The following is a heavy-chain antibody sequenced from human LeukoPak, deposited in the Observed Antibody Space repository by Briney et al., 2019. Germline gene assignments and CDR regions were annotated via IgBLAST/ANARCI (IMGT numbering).Heavy chain of an antibody. CDR2: INSASTNI. Sequence: GGSLRLSCAASGFTFSPYSMNWVRQAPGKGLEWVSSINSASTNIRYADSVKGRFTISRDNAKKSVYLQMNSLRVEDTAVYYCARDLTSVTTFDYWGQGALVTVSS. J-gene: IGHJ4*01. V-gene: IGHV3-21*01. CDR1: GFTFSPYS. CDR3: ARDLTSVTTFDY. D-gene: IGHD4-17*01.